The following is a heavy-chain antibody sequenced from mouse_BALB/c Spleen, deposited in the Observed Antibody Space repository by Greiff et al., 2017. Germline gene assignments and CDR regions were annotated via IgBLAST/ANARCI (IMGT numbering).Heavy chain of an antibody. V-gene: IGHV1-55*01. J-gene: IGHJ3*01. CDR3: ARDEGYGEAY. CDR2: IYPGSGST. Sequence: QVQLQQPGAELVKPGTSVKLSCKASGYNFTSYWINWVKLRPRQGLEWIGDIYPGSGSTNYNEKFKSKATLTVDTSSSTAYMQLSSLASEDSALYYCARDEGYGEAYWGQGTLVTVSA. CDR1: GYNFTSYW. D-gene: IGHD2-3*01.